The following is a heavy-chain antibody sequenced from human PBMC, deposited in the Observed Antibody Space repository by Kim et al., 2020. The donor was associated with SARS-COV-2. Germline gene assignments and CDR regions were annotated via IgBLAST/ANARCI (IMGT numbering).Heavy chain of an antibody. Sequence: PSLKSRVTISLDTPNNHFSLKLTSVTSADTAVYYCARPVRGARHDAFDIWGQGTVVTVSS. CDR3: ARPVRGARHDAFDI. J-gene: IGHJ3*02. D-gene: IGHD3-10*02. V-gene: IGHV4-39*02.